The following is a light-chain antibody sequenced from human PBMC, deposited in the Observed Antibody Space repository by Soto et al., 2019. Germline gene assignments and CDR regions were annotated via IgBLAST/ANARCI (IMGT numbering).Light chain of an antibody. CDR2: GAS. CDR3: QQYGSSPFT. Sequence: EIVLTQSPGTLSLSPGERATLSCRASQSVSNSYLAWYQQKPGQAPRLLIYGASSRATGIPDRFSGSGSGTDFTLTISRLEPEDFAVYYCQQYGSSPFTFGPGTEVDIK. V-gene: IGKV3-20*01. J-gene: IGKJ3*01. CDR1: QSVSNSY.